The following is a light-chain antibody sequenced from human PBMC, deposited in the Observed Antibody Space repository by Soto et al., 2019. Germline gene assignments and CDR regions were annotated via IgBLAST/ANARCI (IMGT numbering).Light chain of an antibody. CDR1: HDISDY. CDR2: DAS. Sequence: IQMTQSPSSLSASVGDIVTLTCQASHDISDYLNWYQQKQGKPPTLLIYDASNLQKGVPSRFSASESGTDFTCTIRSLQPEDIAPYCCHQYDNLVQTFGPGTKVDI. V-gene: IGKV1-33*01. J-gene: IGKJ3*01. CDR3: HQYDNLVQT.